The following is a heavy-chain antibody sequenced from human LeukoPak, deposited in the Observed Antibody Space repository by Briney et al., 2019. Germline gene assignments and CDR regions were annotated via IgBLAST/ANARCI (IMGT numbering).Heavy chain of an antibody. D-gene: IGHD3-10*01. Sequence: ASVKVSCKASGYTFTSYGISWVRQAPGQGLEWMGWISAYNGNTNYAQKLQGRVTTTTDTSTSTAYMELRSLRSDDTAVYYCARDGGLLWFGELLTGDYWGQGTLVTVSS. V-gene: IGHV1-18*01. CDR1: GYTFTSYG. CDR2: ISAYNGNT. J-gene: IGHJ4*02. CDR3: ARDGGLLWFGELLTGDY.